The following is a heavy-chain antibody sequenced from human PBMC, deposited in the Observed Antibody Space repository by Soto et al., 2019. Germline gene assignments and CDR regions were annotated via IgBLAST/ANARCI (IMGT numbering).Heavy chain of an antibody. J-gene: IGHJ3*02. Sequence: PGGSLRLSCAASGFTFSSYEMNWVRQAPGKGLEWVSYISSSGSTIYYADSVKGRFTISRDNAKNSLYLQMNSLRAEDTAVYYCARALGSDSSGYYYEDAFDIWGQGTMVTVSS. D-gene: IGHD3-22*01. CDR2: ISSSGSTI. CDR3: ARALGSDSSGYYYEDAFDI. CDR1: GFTFSSYE. V-gene: IGHV3-48*03.